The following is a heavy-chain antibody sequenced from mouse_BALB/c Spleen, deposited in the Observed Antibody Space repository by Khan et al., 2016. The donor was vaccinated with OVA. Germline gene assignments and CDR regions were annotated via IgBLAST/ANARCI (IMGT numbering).Heavy chain of an antibody. CDR1: GYSITSDYA. CDR3: ASILLYYYGSHFEGYYFDY. J-gene: IGHJ2*01. CDR2: ISYSGST. Sequence: EVQLQESGPGLVKPSQSLSLTCTVTGYSITSDYAWNWIRQFPGNKLEWMGYISYSGSTAYNPSLKSRISITRDTSKNQVFLQLTSVTTEDTATYCGASILLYYYGSHFEGYYFDYWGQGTTLTVSS. D-gene: IGHD1-1*01. V-gene: IGHV3-2*02.